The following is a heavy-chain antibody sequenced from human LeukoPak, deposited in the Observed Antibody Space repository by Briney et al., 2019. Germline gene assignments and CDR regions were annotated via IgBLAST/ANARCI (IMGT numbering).Heavy chain of an antibody. CDR3: AGARTTAAF. J-gene: IGHJ4*02. Sequence: GGSLRLSCAASGFTFSSFWMSWVRQSPGKGLEWVANIKPGGSEEYCVDSVKGRFTISRDNAKSSLYLQMNSLRAEDTAVYYCAGARTTAAFWGQGTLVTVSS. D-gene: IGHD2-2*01. V-gene: IGHV3-7*03. CDR1: GFTFSSFW. CDR2: IKPGGSEE.